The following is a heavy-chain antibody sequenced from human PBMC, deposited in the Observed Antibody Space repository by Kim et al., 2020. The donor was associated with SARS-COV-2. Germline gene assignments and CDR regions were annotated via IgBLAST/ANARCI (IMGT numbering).Heavy chain of an antibody. CDR2: ISGDGGST. D-gene: IGHD3-16*02. CDR1: GFTFDDYA. V-gene: IGHV3-43*02. Sequence: GGSLRLSCAASGFTFDDYAMHWVRQAPGKGLEWVSLISGDGGSTYYADSVKGRFTISRDNSKNSLYLQMNSLRTEDTALYYCAKYDHYVWGSYRPWRYFQHWGQGTLVTVSS. CDR3: AKYDHYVWGSYRPWRYFQH. J-gene: IGHJ1*01.